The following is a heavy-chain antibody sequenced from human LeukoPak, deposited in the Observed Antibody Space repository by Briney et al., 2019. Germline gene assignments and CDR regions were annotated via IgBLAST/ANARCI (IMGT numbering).Heavy chain of an antibody. V-gene: IGHV3-23*01. CDR1: GFTFTSYA. D-gene: IGHD4-23*01. Sequence: GGSLRLSCAASGFTFTSYAMTRVRQAPGKGLEWVSGISVSGHSTYYADSVKGRFTISRDNSRNILFLQMNSLRVEDTALYYCAKDLLESRWLPYYFDYWGLGALVTVSS. CDR3: AKDLLESRWLPYYFDY. CDR2: ISVSGHST. J-gene: IGHJ4*02.